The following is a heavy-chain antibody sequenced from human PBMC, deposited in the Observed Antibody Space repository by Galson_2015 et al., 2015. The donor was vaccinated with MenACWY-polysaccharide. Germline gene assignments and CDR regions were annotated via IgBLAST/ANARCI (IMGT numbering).Heavy chain of an antibody. CDR1: GFTFSSYG. J-gene: IGHJ6*02. V-gene: IGHV3-30*18. CDR2: ISYDGSNE. D-gene: IGHD3-10*01. CDR3: AKDSGMLRGFHRGGMDV. Sequence: SLRLSCAASGFTFSSYGMHWVRQAPGKGLEWVAVISYDGSNEYYADSVKGRFTISGDNSKNTLYLQMNSLRAEDTAVYYCAKDSGMLRGFHRGGMDVWGRGTTVTVSS.